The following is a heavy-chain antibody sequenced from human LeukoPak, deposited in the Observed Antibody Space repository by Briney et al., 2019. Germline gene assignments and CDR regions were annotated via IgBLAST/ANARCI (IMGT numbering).Heavy chain of an antibody. V-gene: IGHV4-39*01. CDR2: IYYSGST. CDR3: AYMSSDY. D-gene: IGHD2-2*02. J-gene: IGHJ4*02. CDR1: GGSISSSSYY. Sequence: SETLSLTCTVSGGSISSSSYYWGWIRQPPGKGLEWIGSIYYSGSTYYNPSLKSRVTISVDTSKNQFSLKLSSVTAADTAVYYCAYMSSDYWGQGTLVSVSS.